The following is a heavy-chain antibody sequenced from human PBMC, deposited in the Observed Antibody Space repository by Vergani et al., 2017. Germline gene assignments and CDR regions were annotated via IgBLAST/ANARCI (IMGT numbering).Heavy chain of an antibody. CDR1: GGTFSSYA. D-gene: IGHD6-19*01. Sequence: QVQLVQSGAEVKKPGSSVKVSCKASGGTFSSYAISWVRQAPGQGLEWMGGIIPIFGTANYAQKFQGRVTITADESTSTAYMELSSLRSDDTAVYYCARDFLRYSSGWQDAFDYWGQGTLVTVSS. CDR2: IIPIFGTA. CDR3: ARDFLRYSSGWQDAFDY. V-gene: IGHV1-69*01. J-gene: IGHJ4*02.